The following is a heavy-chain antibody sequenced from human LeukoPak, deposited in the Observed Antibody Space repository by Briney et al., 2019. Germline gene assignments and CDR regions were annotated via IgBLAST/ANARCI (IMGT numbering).Heavy chain of an antibody. CDR2: IKQDGSEK. V-gene: IGHV3-7*02. J-gene: IGHJ4*02. CDR1: GFTFSRHW. CDR3: AREYGYRIV. D-gene: IGHD5-12*01. Sequence: GGSLRLSCAASGFTFSRHWMSWVRQAPGKGLEWVANIKQDGSEKYYVDSVKGRFTISRDNAKNSLYLQLNSLRAEDTAVYYCAREYGYRIVWGQGTLVTVSS.